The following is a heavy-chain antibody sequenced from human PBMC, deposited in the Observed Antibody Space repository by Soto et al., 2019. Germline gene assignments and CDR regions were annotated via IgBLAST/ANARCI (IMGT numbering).Heavy chain of an antibody. J-gene: IGHJ4*02. CDR2: IKQDGSEK. CDR1: GFTFSSYW. D-gene: IGHD6-13*01. CDR3: ARDILTAAGTEDY. Sequence: EVQLVESGGGLVQPGGSLRLSCAASGFTFSSYWMSWVRQAPGKGREWVANIKQDGSEKYYVDSVKGRFTISRDNAKNSLYLQMNSLRAEDTAVYYCARDILTAAGTEDYWGQGTLVTVSS. V-gene: IGHV3-7*01.